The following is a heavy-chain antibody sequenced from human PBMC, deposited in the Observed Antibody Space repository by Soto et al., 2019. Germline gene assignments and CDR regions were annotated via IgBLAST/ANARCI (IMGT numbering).Heavy chain of an antibody. J-gene: IGHJ4*02. CDR2: TDYSGST. CDR1: GGSISSGGYY. V-gene: IGHV4-31*03. CDR3: ARFAGDTVYSSGWFLDY. D-gene: IGHD6-19*01. Sequence: QVQLQESGPGLVKPSQTLSLTCTVSGGSISSGGYYWSWIRQHPGKGLEWIGYTDYSGSTYYNPYLKSRGNISVETSKNQFSLKLRSVTAADTAVYYCARFAGDTVYSSGWFLDYWGQGTLVTVSS.